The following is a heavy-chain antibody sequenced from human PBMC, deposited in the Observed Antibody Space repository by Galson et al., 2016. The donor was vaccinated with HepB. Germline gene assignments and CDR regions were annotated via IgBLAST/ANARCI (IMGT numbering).Heavy chain of an antibody. CDR1: GGSLRNDNYF. CDR2: IQYSGRT. CDR3: ARDQHGGYMAY. D-gene: IGHD1-26*01. Sequence: ETLSLTCTVSGGSLRNDNYFWSWIRQPPGKGLEWIGFIQYSGRTNCNPSLKSRVTISVDASKNQFSLNLSSVTAADTAVYYCARDQHGGYMAYWGQGTLVTVSS. J-gene: IGHJ4*02. V-gene: IGHV4-61*01.